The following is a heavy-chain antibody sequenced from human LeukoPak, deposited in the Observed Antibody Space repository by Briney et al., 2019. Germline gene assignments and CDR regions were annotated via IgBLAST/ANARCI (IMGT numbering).Heavy chain of an antibody. D-gene: IGHD2-15*01. V-gene: IGHV3-49*03. CDR1: GFTFGDYA. J-gene: IGHJ4*02. Sequence: GRSLRLSCTASGFTFGDYAMSWFRQAPGKGLEWVGFIRSKAYGGTTEYAASVKGRFTISRDDSKSIAYLQMNSLKIEDTAVYYCTRASRGVVVVAATAYWGQGTLVTVSS. CDR3: TRASRGVVVVAATAY. CDR2: IRSKAYGGTT.